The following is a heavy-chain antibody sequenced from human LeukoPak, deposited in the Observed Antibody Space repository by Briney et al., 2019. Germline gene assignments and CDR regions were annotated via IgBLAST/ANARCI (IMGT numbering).Heavy chain of an antibody. CDR3: ARGEGPSGYYYGMDV. V-gene: IGHV1-69*13. D-gene: IGHD1-26*01. CDR2: IIPIFGTA. CDR1: GGTFSSYA. J-gene: IGHJ6*02. Sequence: ASVKVSCKASGGTFSSYAISWVRQAPGQGLEWMGGIIPIFGTANYAQKFQGRVTITADESTSTAYMELSSLRSEDTAVYYCARGEGPSGYYYGMDVWGQGTTVTVSS.